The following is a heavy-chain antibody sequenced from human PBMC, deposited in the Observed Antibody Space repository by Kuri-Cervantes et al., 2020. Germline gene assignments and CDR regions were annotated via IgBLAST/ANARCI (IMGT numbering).Heavy chain of an antibody. J-gene: IGHJ5*02. V-gene: IGHV4-4*07. Sequence: ESLKISCTVSGVSISSYHWSWIRQPAGKGLEWIGRIYTSGSTNYNPSLKSRVTISVDKSKNQVSLKLNSVTAADTAVYYCARELGVERLDPWGQGTLVTVSS. CDR2: IYTSGST. CDR1: GVSISSYH. CDR3: ARELGVERLDP. D-gene: IGHD3-10*01.